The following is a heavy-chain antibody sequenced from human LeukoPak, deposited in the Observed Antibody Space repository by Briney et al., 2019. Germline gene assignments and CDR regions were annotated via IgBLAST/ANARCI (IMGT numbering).Heavy chain of an antibody. CDR2: INAGNGNT. CDR3: ARNHYGSGSYPADH. Sequence: GASVKVSCKASGYTFTSYAMHWVRQAPGQRLEWMGWINAGNGNTKYSQKFQGRVTITRDTSASTAYVELSSLRSEDTAVYYCARNHYGSGSYPADHWGQGTLVTVSS. V-gene: IGHV1-3*01. J-gene: IGHJ4*02. D-gene: IGHD3-10*01. CDR1: GYTFTSYA.